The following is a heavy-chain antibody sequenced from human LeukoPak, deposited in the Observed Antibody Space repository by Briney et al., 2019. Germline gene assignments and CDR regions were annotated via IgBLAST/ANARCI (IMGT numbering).Heavy chain of an antibody. D-gene: IGHD3-16*01. CDR3: AKGDKMLTWRRTYNRFDP. CDR2: ILEDGTIQ. CDR1: GFTFRNYM. J-gene: IGHJ5*02. V-gene: IGHV3-30*04. Sequence: GGSLRLSCAASGFTFRNYMMHWVRQAPGKGLDWVAVILEDGTIQHYADSVKGRFTISRDNSKNTLYLQMNSLRAEDTAVYFCAKGDKMLTWRRTYNRFDPWGQGTLVTVSS.